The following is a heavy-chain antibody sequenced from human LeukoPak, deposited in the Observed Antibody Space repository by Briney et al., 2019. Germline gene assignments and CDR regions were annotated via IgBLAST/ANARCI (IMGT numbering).Heavy chain of an antibody. J-gene: IGHJ3*02. CDR3: AKGRTAMVSAFDI. CDR2: IYSGGST. V-gene: IGHV3-66*01. Sequence: GGSLRLSCAASGFTVSSNYMSWVRQAPGKGLEWVSVIYSGGSTYYADSVKGRFTISRDNSKNTLYLQMNSLRAEDTAVYYCAKGRTAMVSAFDIWGQGTMVTVSS. D-gene: IGHD5-18*01. CDR1: GFTVSSNY.